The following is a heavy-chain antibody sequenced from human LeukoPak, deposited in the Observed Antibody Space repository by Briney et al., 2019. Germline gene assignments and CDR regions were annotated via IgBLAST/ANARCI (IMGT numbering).Heavy chain of an antibody. V-gene: IGHV3-66*01. D-gene: IGHD5-18*01. J-gene: IGHJ5*01. Sequence: GSLRLSCAASGFTFDDHAMSWVRQAPGKGLEWVSIIYRDDRTFYADSVKDRFTISRDNSKKTLFLQMNSLRAEDTAVYYCARDLGSYVDSWGHGTLVTVSS. CDR3: ARDLGSYVDS. CDR2: IYRDDRT. CDR1: GFTFDDHA.